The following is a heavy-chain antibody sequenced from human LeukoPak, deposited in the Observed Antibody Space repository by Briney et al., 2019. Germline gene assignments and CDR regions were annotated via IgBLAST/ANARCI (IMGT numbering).Heavy chain of an antibody. CDR3: ARFEVPYYYFDY. Sequence: SETLSLTCTVSGGSISSGGYYWSWIRQHPGKGLEWIGYIYYSGSTYYNPSLKSRVTISVDTSKNQFSLKLSSVTAADTAVYYCARFEVPYYYFDYWGQGTLVTVSS. J-gene: IGHJ4*02. D-gene: IGHD3-10*01. V-gene: IGHV4-31*03. CDR1: GGSISSGGYY. CDR2: IYYSGST.